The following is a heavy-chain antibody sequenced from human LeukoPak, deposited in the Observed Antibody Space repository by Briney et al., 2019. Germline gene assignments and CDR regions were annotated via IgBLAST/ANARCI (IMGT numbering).Heavy chain of an antibody. V-gene: IGHV3-21*04. J-gene: IGHJ4*02. Sequence: GGSLRLSCAASGFTFSTYSMNWVRQAPGKGLEWVSAISSSGNYIYYADSVKGRFTISRHNSDNTLYLEMNSLRPDDTAVYYCARVGVGTVAGNYFDDWGQGTLVTVSS. CDR1: GFTFSTYS. CDR2: ISSSGNYI. CDR3: ARVGVGTVAGNYFDD. D-gene: IGHD6-19*01.